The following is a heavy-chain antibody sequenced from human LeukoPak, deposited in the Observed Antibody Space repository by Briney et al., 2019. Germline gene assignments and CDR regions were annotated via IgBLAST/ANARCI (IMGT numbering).Heavy chain of an antibody. Sequence: ASVKVSCTASGYAFSSHPVTWVRQAPGQGLEWMGWISAYSGNTSYAQRFQGRVTMGTETSTNTAYMELTSLRSDDTAIYFCARGSSSQYFRYWGQGTLVTVSS. CDR1: GYAFSSHP. D-gene: IGHD3-3*01. CDR2: ISAYSGNT. V-gene: IGHV1-18*01. J-gene: IGHJ1*01. CDR3: ARGSSSQYFRY.